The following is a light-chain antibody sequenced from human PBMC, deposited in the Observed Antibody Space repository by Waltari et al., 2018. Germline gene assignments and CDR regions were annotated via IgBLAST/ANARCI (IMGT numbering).Light chain of an antibody. CDR3: GQGTHWPYS. J-gene: IGKJ2*03. Sequence: DVVMTQSPLSLPIIPGQPASISCKSSQSLIHSDGNTYLSWYQQKPGQPPRLLIYKVFDRDSGVPDRFSGSGAGTDFTLKISSVEAEDVGVYYCGQGTHWPYSFGQGTKVEIK. V-gene: IGKV2-30*02. CDR1: QSLIHSDGNTY. CDR2: KVF.